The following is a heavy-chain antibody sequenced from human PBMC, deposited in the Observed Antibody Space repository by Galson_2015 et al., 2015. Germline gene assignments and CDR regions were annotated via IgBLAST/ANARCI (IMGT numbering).Heavy chain of an antibody. J-gene: IGHJ4*02. D-gene: IGHD2-2*01. Sequence: SVKVSCKASGGSFSIYAISWVRQAPGQGPQWMGGITPLFGTASYAQKFQGRVTITAERSTSTAYMELSSLRSEDTAVYYCATASQDCSSNSCPYNYWGQGTLVTVSS. V-gene: IGHV1-69*06. CDR3: ATASQDCSSNSCPYNY. CDR1: GGSFSIYA. CDR2: ITPLFGTA.